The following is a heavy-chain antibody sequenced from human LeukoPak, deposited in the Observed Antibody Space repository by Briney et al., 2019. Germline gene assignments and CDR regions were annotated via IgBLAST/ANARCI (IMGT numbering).Heavy chain of an antibody. J-gene: IGHJ3*02. D-gene: IGHD3-10*01. V-gene: IGHV4-4*07. CDR3: ARASGLIWFGELLIHTGGAFDI. CDR1: GGSISSYY. CDR2: VYTSGST. Sequence: SETLSLTCTVSGGSISSYYWSWIRQPAGKGLEWIGRVYTSGSTNYNPSLKSRVTMSVDTSKNQFSLKLSSVTAADTAVYYCARASGLIWFGELLIHTGGAFDIWGQGTMVTVSS.